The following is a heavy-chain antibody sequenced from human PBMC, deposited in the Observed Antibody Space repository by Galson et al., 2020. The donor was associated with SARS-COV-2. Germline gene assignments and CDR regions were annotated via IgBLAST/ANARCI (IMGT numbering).Heavy chain of an antibody. CDR2: IYHSGST. Sequence: SETLSLTCAVSGYSISSGYYWGWIRQPPGKGLEWIGSIYHSGSTWYYPSLRSRVTISVDTSKNQFSLKLSSVTAADTAMYYCARIAGYSSGWYREGDAFDIWGQGTMVTVSS. CDR1: GYSISSGYY. J-gene: IGHJ3*02. D-gene: IGHD6-19*01. V-gene: IGHV4-38-2*01. CDR3: ARIAGYSSGWYREGDAFDI.